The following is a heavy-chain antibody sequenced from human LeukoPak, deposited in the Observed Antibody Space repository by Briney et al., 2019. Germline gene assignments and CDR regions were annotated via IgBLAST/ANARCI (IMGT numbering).Heavy chain of an antibody. CDR3: ARERIQLQEMDV. V-gene: IGHV1-69*04. Sequence: GSSVKVSCKASGGTFSSYAISWVRQAPGQGLEWMGRIIPILGIANYAQKFQGRVTITADKSTSTAYMELSSLRSEDTAVYYCARERIQLQEMDVWGQGTTVTVSS. J-gene: IGHJ6*02. D-gene: IGHD5-18*01. CDR1: GGTFSSYA. CDR2: IIPILGIA.